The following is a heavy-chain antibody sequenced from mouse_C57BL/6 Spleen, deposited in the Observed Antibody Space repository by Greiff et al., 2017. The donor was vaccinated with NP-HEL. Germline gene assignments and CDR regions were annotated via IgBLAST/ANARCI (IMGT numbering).Heavy chain of an antibody. J-gene: IGHJ2*01. Sequence: VQLQQSGTVLARPGASVKMSCKTSGYTFTSYWMHWVKQRPGQGLEWIGAIYPGNSDTSYNQKFKGKAKLTAVTSASTAYMELSSLTNKDSSVYYCTRPSMVYYYGSSYRYYFDYWGQGTTLTVSS. D-gene: IGHD1-1*01. V-gene: IGHV1-5*01. CDR3: TRPSMVYYYGSSYRYYFDY. CDR2: IYPGNSDT. CDR1: GYTFTSYW.